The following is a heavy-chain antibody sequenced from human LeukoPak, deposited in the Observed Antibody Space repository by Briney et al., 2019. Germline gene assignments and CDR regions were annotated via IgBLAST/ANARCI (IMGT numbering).Heavy chain of an antibody. Sequence: SETLSLTCTVSGGSISSYYWTWIRQPPGKGLEGIGYIYYSGSTNYNPSLKSRVAISIDTSKNQFSLKLSSVTAADTAVYYCARLITGTVHYYGMDVWGQGTTVTVSS. CDR1: GGSISSYY. CDR2: IYYSGST. V-gene: IGHV4-59*13. D-gene: IGHD1-20*01. CDR3: ARLITGTVHYYGMDV. J-gene: IGHJ6*02.